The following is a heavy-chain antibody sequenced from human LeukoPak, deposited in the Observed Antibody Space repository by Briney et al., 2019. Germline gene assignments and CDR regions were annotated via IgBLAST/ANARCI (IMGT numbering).Heavy chain of an antibody. CDR3: ARDSGTDDACDI. CDR2: KNRDGSST. J-gene: IGHJ3*02. D-gene: IGHD1-1*01. Sequence: GGSLRLSCAPSGFTFSSYSMHWVREAPGKGLVGVSRKNRDGSSTIYADSVKGRFTISRDNANNTLDLQMNSLRAGARPVYSCARDSGTDDACDIGRRGTRHSVSS. CDR1: GFTFSSYS. V-gene: IGHV3-74*01.